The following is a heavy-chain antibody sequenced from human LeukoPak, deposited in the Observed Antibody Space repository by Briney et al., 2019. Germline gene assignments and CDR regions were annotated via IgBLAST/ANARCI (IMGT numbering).Heavy chain of an antibody. J-gene: IGHJ4*02. CDR3: AKDLIAVAGPQAFDY. D-gene: IGHD6-19*01. CDR2: ISGSGGST. V-gene: IGHV3-23*01. CDR1: GFTFSSYA. Sequence: PGGSLRLSCAAPGFTFSSYAMSWVRQAPGKGLEWVSAISGSGGSTYYADSVKGRFTISRDNSKNTLYLQMNSLRAEDTAVYYCAKDLIAVAGPQAFDYWGQGTLVTVSS.